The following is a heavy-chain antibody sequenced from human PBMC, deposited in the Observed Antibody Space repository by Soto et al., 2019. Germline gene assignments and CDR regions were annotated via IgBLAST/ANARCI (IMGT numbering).Heavy chain of an antibody. Sequence: QVQLVQSGAEEKKPGASVKVSCKASGYTFTSYAMHWVRQAPGQRLEWMGWINAGNGNTKYSQKFQGRVTITRDTSASKAYMELSSLRSEDTAGYYCARMVVVVAATSYFDYWGQGTLVTVSS. CDR1: GYTFTSYA. J-gene: IGHJ4*02. D-gene: IGHD2-15*01. CDR3: ARMVVVVAATSYFDY. V-gene: IGHV1-3*05. CDR2: INAGNGNT.